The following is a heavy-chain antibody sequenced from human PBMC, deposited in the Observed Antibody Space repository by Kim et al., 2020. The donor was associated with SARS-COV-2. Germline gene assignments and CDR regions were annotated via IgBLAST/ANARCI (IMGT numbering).Heavy chain of an antibody. D-gene: IGHD4-4*01. CDR3: ARAYSKKDYYGMDV. CDR1: GFTFSSYG. V-gene: IGHV3-33*01. Sequence: GGSLRLSCAXSGFTFSSYGMHWVRQAPGKGLEWVAVIWYDGSNKYYADSVKGRFTISRDNSKNTLYLQMNSLRAEDTAVYYCARAYSKKDYYGMDVWGQGTTVTVSS. J-gene: IGHJ6*02. CDR2: IWYDGSNK.